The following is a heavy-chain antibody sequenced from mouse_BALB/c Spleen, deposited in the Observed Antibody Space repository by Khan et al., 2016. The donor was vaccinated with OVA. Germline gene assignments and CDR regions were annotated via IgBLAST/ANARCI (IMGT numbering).Heavy chain of an antibody. CDR1: GYSFTNYG. D-gene: IGHD2-10*01. CDR2: INTYTGEP. CDR3: ARPPYFSYTLDH. Sequence: QIQLVQSGPELKKPGETVKISCKASGYSFTNYGMNWVKQSPGKALKWMGWINTYTGEPTYADDFKGRFAFSLETSASTAYLQINNLKNEGTATYFCARPPYFSYTLDHWGQGTSVTVSS. J-gene: IGHJ4*01. V-gene: IGHV9-3-1*01.